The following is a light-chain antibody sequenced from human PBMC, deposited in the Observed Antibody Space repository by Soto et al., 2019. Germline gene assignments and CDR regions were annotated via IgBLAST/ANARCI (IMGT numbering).Light chain of an antibody. V-gene: IGLV2-14*01. CDR3: CSYATNNTWV. J-gene: IGLJ3*02. Sequence: QSALTQPASVSGSPGQSITIACTGTNSDVGAYNYVSWYQQHPGKAPKLIIYEVNDRPSGVSTRFSASKSGNTASLTISGLQPDDEADYYCCSYATNNTWVFGGRTKLTVL. CDR2: EVN. CDR1: NSDVGAYNY.